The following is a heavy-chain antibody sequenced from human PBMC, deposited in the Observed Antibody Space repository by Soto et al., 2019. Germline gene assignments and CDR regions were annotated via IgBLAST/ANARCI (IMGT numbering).Heavy chain of an antibody. D-gene: IGHD4-17*01. CDR2: ISSSGRTI. CDR3: ARNNGDYEVY. J-gene: IGHJ4*02. CDR1: GPTFSSYE. Sequence: GGSLRLSCAASGPTFSSYEMNWVRQAPGKGLEWVSYISSSGRTIHYADSVKGRFTISRDNAKNSLYLQMNSLRAEDTAVYYCARNNGDYEVYWGQGTLVTVSS. V-gene: IGHV3-48*03.